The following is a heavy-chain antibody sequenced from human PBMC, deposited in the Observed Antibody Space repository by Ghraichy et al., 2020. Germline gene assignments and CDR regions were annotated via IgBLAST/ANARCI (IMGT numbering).Heavy chain of an antibody. CDR3: SRGGGAGTPVLYHMDV. CDR2: ISSSTRYI. D-gene: IGHD6-19*01. V-gene: IGHV3-21*01. J-gene: IGHJ6*02. Sequence: GGSLRLSCVAYGLMFSPNTMNWVRQAPGKGLEWVSSISSSTRYIYYADSVKGRFTISRDNAQNSLYLQMNSLRAEDTAVYYCSRGGGAGTPVLYHMDVWGLGTTVNVSS. CDR1: GLMFSPNT.